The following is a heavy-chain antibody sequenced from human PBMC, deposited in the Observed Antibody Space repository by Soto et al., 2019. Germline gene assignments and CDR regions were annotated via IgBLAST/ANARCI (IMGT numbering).Heavy chain of an antibody. CDR2: ISGSGCST. CDR3: AKVPRFATDY. D-gene: IGHD3-3*01. CDR1: VFTFSSYA. V-gene: IGHV3-23*01. J-gene: IGHJ4*02. Sequence: GGFLRLTCASSVFTFSSYAMSWFRQAPGKWLEWVSAISGSGCSTYYADSVKGRFTISRDNSKNTLYLHMNSLRAEDTAVYYCAKVPRFATDYWGQGTLVPVSS.